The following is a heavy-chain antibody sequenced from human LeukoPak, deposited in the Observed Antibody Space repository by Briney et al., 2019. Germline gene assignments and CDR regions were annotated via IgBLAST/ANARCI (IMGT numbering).Heavy chain of an antibody. Sequence: SETLSLTCTVSGYSISSGYYWSWIRQPPGKGLEWIGEINHSGSTNYNPSLKSRVTISVDTSKNQFSLKLSSVTAADTAVYYCARGSPAAISWVGEYFQHWGQGTLVTVSS. V-gene: IGHV4-38-2*02. CDR3: ARGSPAAISWVGEYFQH. CDR2: INHSGST. CDR1: GYSISSGYY. D-gene: IGHD2-2*02. J-gene: IGHJ1*01.